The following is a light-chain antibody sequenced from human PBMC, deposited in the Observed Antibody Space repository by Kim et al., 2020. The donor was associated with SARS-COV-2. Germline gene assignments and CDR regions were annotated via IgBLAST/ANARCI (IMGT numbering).Light chain of an antibody. CDR1: QTVSKY. Sequence: LSASVRDGVIITCRASQTVSKYVNWYQQTPGKAPNLLIYAASNLQSGVPPRFSGTGSGTDFSFTISSLQPEDFANYYCQQSYTTPTFGQGTKLEI. CDR2: AAS. J-gene: IGKJ2*01. V-gene: IGKV1-39*01. CDR3: QQSYTTPT.